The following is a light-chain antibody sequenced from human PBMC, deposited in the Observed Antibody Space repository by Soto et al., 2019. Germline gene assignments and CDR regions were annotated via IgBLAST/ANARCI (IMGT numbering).Light chain of an antibody. J-gene: IGKJ1*01. CDR3: QHYGSSPKT. CDR2: GAS. Sequence: EIVLTQSPGTLSLSPGERATLSCRASQSVSSSYLAWYQQKPGQAPRLLIYGASSRATGIPDRFSGSGSGTVFTLPISTRAPEDFAVYYCQHYGSSPKTFGQGTKVEIK. V-gene: IGKV3-20*01. CDR1: QSVSSSY.